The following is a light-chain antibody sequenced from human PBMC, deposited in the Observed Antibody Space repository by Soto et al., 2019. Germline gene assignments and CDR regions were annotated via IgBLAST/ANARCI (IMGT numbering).Light chain of an antibody. V-gene: IGKV3-15*01. CDR1: QSLSTS. J-gene: IGKJ1*01. CDR3: QQYNIWPPWT. Sequence: DIVRTQSPATLSVSQGEGATPSCTASQSLSTSLAWYQHKPGQAPRLLIYGASTRATGIPARFSGSGSGTEFTLTISSLQSEDFAIYYCQQYNIWPPWTFGQGTKVDIK. CDR2: GAS.